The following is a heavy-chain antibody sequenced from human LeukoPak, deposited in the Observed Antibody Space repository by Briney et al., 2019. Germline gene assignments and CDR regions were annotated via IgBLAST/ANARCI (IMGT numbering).Heavy chain of an antibody. Sequence: ASVKVSCKASGYTFTGYYLHWVRQPPGQGLEWMGWINPNSGGTNYAQKFQGRVTMTRDTSIRTAYMELSRLRSDDTAVYYCARGAVVATLGWFDPWGQGTLVTVSS. CDR2: INPNSGGT. CDR3: ARGAVVATLGWFDP. J-gene: IGHJ5*02. V-gene: IGHV1-2*02. CDR1: GYTFTGYY. D-gene: IGHD2-15*01.